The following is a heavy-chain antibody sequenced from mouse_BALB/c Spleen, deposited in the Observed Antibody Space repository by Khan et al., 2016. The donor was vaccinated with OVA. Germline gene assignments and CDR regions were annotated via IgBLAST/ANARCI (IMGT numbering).Heavy chain of an antibody. CDR1: GFTFSTYG. CDR3: TRLAYYYDSEGVAY. Sequence: EVQRVESGGDLVKPGGSLKLSCAASGFTFSTYGMSWVRQAPDKRLEWVATVSTGGSYTYYPDSVKGRFTISRDNAKNTLYMQMSGLRSEDTALFYGTRLAYYYDSEGVAYWGQGTLVTVSA. V-gene: IGHV5-6*01. J-gene: IGHJ3*01. CDR2: VSTGGSYT. D-gene: IGHD1-1*01.